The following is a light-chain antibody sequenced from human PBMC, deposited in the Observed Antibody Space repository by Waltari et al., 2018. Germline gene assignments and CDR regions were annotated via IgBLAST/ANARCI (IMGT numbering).Light chain of an antibody. Sequence: QLVLTQSPSASASLGASVKLTCTLNSGHSSNVVAWLQQQPEKGPLYVMKVNSDGSHSKGDEIPYRFSGSSAGAERYLTISSDQSEDEADYYCQTGGHGTWVFGGGTKLTVL. CDR2: VNSDGSH. CDR3: QTGGHGTWV. CDR1: SGHSSNV. J-gene: IGLJ3*02. V-gene: IGLV4-69*01.